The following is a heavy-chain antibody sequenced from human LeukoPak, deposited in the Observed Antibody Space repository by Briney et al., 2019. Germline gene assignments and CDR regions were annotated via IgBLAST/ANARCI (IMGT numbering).Heavy chain of an antibody. J-gene: IGHJ4*02. Sequence: SETLSLTCTVSAYSISSGYYWGWIRQPPGKGLQWIGYIDDSGSTNYNPSLKSRVTISVDTSKTHFSLKLSSVTAADTAVYYCARDRALGSGKYYFDYWGQGTLVTVSS. CDR1: AYSISSGYY. CDR2: IDDSGST. CDR3: ARDRALGSGKYYFDY. D-gene: IGHD3-16*01. V-gene: IGHV4-61*03.